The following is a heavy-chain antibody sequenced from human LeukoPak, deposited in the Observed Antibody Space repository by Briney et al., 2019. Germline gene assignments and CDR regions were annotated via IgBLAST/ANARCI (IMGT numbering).Heavy chain of an antibody. CDR3: AREPIYYYDSSGYYYFDY. D-gene: IGHD3-22*01. CDR2: ISSSSSYI. CDR1: GFTFSSYS. J-gene: IGHJ4*02. Sequence: PGGPLRLSCAASGFTFSSYSMNWVRQAPGKGLEWVSSISSSSSYIYYADSVKGRFTISRDSAKNSLYLQMNSLRAEDPAVYYCAREPIYYYDSSGYYYFDYWGQGNLVTVSS. V-gene: IGHV3-21*01.